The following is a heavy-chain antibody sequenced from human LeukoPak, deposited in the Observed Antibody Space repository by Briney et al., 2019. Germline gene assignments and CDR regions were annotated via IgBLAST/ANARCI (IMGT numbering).Heavy chain of an antibody. Sequence: GGSLRLSCAASGFTVSSNYMSWVRQAPGKGLEWVSVIYSGDSTYYADSVKGRFTISRDNSKNTLYLQMNSLRAEDTAVYYCARGLQLWYPGDAFDIWGQGTMVTVSS. CDR2: IYSGDST. V-gene: IGHV3-66*01. CDR3: ARGLQLWYPGDAFDI. D-gene: IGHD5-18*01. CDR1: GFTVSSNY. J-gene: IGHJ3*02.